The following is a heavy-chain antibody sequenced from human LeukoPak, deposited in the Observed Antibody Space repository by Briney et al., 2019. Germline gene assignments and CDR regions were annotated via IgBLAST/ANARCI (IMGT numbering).Heavy chain of an antibody. Sequence: ASVTVSCKASGYTFTSYDINWVRQATGQGLEWMGWMNPNSGNTGYAQKFQGRVTMTRNTSISTAYMELSSLRSEDTAVYYCARRYYDFWSGYYPLDYWGQGTLVTVSS. CDR2: MNPNSGNT. J-gene: IGHJ4*02. CDR1: GYTFTSYD. V-gene: IGHV1-8*01. D-gene: IGHD3-3*01. CDR3: ARRYYDFWSGYYPLDY.